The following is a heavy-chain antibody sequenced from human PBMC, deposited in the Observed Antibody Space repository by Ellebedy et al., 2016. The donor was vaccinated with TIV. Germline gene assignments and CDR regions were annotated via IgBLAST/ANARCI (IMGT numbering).Heavy chain of an antibody. CDR3: ARDLDSRQAIMNWFDP. J-gene: IGHJ5*02. D-gene: IGHD3-3*01. CDR2: ISSSSGYI. CDR1: GFTFSTYT. V-gene: IGHV3-21*01. Sequence: GESLKISCAASGFTFSTYTMNWLRQAPGKGLEWVSSISSSSGYIYYADSVKGRFTISRDNAKNSLYLQMSRLRAEDTAVYFCARDLDSRQAIMNWFDPWGQGTLVTVSS.